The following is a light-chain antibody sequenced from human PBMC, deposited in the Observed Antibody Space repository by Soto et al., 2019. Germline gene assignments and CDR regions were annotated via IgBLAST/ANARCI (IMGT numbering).Light chain of an antibody. CDR3: QQSYSSPRT. V-gene: IGKV1-39*01. CDR2: GAS. CDR1: QSITTY. J-gene: IGKJ4*01. Sequence: DIQMTQSPSSLSASVGDRVTITCRASQSITTYLNWYQQKPGTAPRLLIYGASSLQSGVPSTFSGSGSGTAFALTITSLQPEDFATYSCQQSYSSPRTFGGGTKVEIK.